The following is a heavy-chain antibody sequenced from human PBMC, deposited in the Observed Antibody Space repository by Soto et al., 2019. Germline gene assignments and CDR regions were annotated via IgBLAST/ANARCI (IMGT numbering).Heavy chain of an antibody. D-gene: IGHD3-10*01. CDR1: GGTFSSYA. Sequence: QVQLVQSGAEVKKPGSSVKVSCKASGGTFSSYAISWVRQAPGQGLEWMGGIIPIFGTANYAQKFQGRVTITADESTSTAYMELRSLRSEETAVYYCARDRGGLRRWLQYDYWGQGTLVTVSS. V-gene: IGHV1-69*01. CDR2: IIPIFGTA. CDR3: ARDRGGLRRWLQYDY. J-gene: IGHJ4*02.